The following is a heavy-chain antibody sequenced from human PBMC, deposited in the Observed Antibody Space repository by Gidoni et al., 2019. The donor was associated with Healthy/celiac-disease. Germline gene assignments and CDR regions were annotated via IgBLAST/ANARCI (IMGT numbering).Heavy chain of an antibody. CDR1: GFTFSSYG. CDR2: ISYDGSNK. Sequence: QVQLVESGGGVVQPGRSLRLSCAASGFTFSSYGMHWVRQAPGKGLEWVAVISYDGSNKYYADSVKGRFTISRDNSKNTLYLQMNSLRAEDTAVYYCAREGSSEDYYYGMDVWGQGTTVTVSS. V-gene: IGHV3-30*03. CDR3: AREGSSEDYYYGMDV. D-gene: IGHD6-19*01. J-gene: IGHJ6*02.